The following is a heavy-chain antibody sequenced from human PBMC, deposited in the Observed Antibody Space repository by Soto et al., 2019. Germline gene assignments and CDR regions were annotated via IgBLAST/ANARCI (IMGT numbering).Heavy chain of an antibody. CDR2: INYSGHT. D-gene: IGHD3-10*01. CDR1: GDSSSGGIFY. CDR3: ARQRAWYGEWAFDI. Sequence: QLQESGPGLVKPSETMSRTSTVSGDSSSGGIFYWGWMRQLAGKGLEWIGSINYSGHTYHNPSLKSRVTISVDPSRNQFSLDLTSVTAADTAVYYCARQRAWYGEWAFDIWGQGTMVTVSS. V-gene: IGHV4-39*01. J-gene: IGHJ3*02.